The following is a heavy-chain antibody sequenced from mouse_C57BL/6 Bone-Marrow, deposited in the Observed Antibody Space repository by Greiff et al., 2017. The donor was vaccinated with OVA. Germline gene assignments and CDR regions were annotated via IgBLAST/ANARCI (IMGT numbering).Heavy chain of an antibody. CDR3: ARDRY. CDR2: ISYDGSN. CDR1: GYSIPSGYY. V-gene: IGHV3-6*01. Sequence: DVQLQESGPGLVKPSQSLSLTCSVTGYSIPSGYYWNWIRQFPGNKLEWMGYISYDGSNNYNPSLKNRISITRDTSKNQLFLKLNSVTTEDTATYYCARDRYWGQGTTLTVSS. J-gene: IGHJ2*01.